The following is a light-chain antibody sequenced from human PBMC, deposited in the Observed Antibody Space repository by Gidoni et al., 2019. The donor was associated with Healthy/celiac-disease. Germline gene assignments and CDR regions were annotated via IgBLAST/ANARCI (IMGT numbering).Light chain of an antibody. V-gene: IGLV7-46*01. CDR1: TGAVTSGHY. CDR3: LLSYRGARV. J-gene: IGLJ3*02. CDR2: ETS. Sequence: QAVVTPAPSLTVSPGGTVTLPCGSSTGAVTSGHYPYWFQQKPGQAPRTLIYETSNKHSWTPARFSGSLLGGKAALTLSGAQPEDEAEYYCLLSYRGARVFGGGTKLTVL.